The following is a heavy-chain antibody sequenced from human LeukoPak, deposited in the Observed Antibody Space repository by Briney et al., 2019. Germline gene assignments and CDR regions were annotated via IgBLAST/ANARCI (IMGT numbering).Heavy chain of an antibody. D-gene: IGHD3-10*02. Sequence: GGSLILARAASGFTFSSFYMNWVRQAPGKGLEWVSSISSSSSYIYYADSVKGRFTISRDNAKNSLHLQMNSLRAEDTAVYYCSRDSAPTGLCFYVDYCGQGTLVTVSS. CDR2: ISSSSSYI. CDR3: SRDSAPTGLCFYVDY. J-gene: IGHJ4*02. V-gene: IGHV3-21*01. CDR1: GFTFSSFY.